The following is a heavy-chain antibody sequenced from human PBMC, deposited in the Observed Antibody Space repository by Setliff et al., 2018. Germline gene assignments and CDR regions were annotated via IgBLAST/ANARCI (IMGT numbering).Heavy chain of an antibody. V-gene: IGHV3-15*05. CDR2: IKSKSDGGAT. CDR3: TTEGESELDY. CDR1: GFTFNNAW. Sequence: GGSLRLSCAASGFTFNNAWMSWVRQDPGKGLEWIGRIKSKSDGGATDYAAAVKGRFTISRDDSKNTLYLEMNSLETEDTALYYCTTEGESELDYWGQGTLVTVSS. J-gene: IGHJ4*02.